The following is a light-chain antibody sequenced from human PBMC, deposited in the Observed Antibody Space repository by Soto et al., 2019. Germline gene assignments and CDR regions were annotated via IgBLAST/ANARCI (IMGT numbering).Light chain of an antibody. Sequence: DVVMTQSPLSLPVTLAQSASISCRSSQSLVYSDGNTYLNWFQQRPGQSPRRLIYKVSNRDSGVPDRFTGSGSGTVFTLKISRVEAEDVGVYYCMQGTHWPPITFGQGTRLEIK. J-gene: IGKJ5*01. CDR1: QSLVYSDGNTY. V-gene: IGKV2-30*01. CDR3: MQGTHWPPIT. CDR2: KVS.